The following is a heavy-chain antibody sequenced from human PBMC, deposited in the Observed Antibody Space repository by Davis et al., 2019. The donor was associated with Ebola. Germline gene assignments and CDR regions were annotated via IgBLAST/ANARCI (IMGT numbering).Heavy chain of an antibody. CDR1: GGTFSSYA. CDR2: IIPIFGTA. J-gene: IGHJ6*02. Sequence: SVKVSCKASGGTFSSYAISWVRQAPGQGLEWMGGIIPIFGTANYAQKFQGRVTITADESTSTAYMELSSLRSEDTAVYYCARADYHGSGSVYYYYGMDVWGQGTTVTVSS. CDR3: ARADYHGSGSVYYYYGMDV. D-gene: IGHD3-10*01. V-gene: IGHV1-69*13.